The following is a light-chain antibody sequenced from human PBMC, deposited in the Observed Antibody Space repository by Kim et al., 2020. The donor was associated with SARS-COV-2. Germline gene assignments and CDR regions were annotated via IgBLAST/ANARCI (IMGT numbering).Light chain of an antibody. V-gene: IGKV1-5*03. CDR2: KAS. CDR1: QSISSW. CDR3: QQYNSNPLT. Sequence: DIQMTQSPSTLSASVGDRVTITCRASQSISSWLAWYQQKPGKAPKLLIYKASSLESGVPSRFSGSGSGTDFNLTISSLQPDDFAPYSCQQYNSNPLTFGGGTKVDLK. J-gene: IGKJ4*01.